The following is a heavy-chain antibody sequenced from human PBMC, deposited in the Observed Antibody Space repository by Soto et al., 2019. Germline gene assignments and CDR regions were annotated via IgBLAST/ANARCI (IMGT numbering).Heavy chain of an antibody. CDR3: AGGPRYWSFAL. Sequence: PSETLSLTCSVYGGSSSAYHWSWIRQSPGEGLEWIGEFSYSGSLNYNPSLKRRVAVSLDTSTDHFSVTMTSVTAADKGVYFCAGGPRYWSFALWGRGTLVT. V-gene: IGHV4-34*01. D-gene: IGHD1-20*01. CDR1: GGSSSAYH. J-gene: IGHJ2*01. CDR2: FSYSGSL.